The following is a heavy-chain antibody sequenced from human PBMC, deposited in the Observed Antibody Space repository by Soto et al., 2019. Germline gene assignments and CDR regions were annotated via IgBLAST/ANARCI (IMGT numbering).Heavy chain of an antibody. J-gene: IGHJ5*01. CDR3: AKRGAYIAAPAGIDF. CDR2: ISGSGGST. V-gene: IGHV3-23*01. D-gene: IGHD6-6*01. Sequence: GGSLRLSCAASGFTFSSYAMSWVRQAPGKGLEWVSAISGSGGSTYYADSVKGRFTISRDNSKNTLYLQMNSLRAEDTAVYYFAKRGAYIAAPAGIDFWGQGTLVTVSS. CDR1: GFTFSSYA.